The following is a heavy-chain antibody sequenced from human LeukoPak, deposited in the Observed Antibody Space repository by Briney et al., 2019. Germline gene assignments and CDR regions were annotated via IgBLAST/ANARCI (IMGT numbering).Heavy chain of an antibody. V-gene: IGHV1-3*01. Sequence: ASVKVSRKASGYTFTSYAMHWVRQAPGQRLEWMGWINAGNGNTKYSQKFQGRVTITRDTSASTAYMELSSLRSEDTAVYYCARGRAAAGSWDYYYGMDVWGQGTTVTVSS. CDR3: ARGRAAAGSWDYYYGMDV. CDR1: GYTFTSYA. D-gene: IGHD6-13*01. CDR2: INAGNGNT. J-gene: IGHJ6*02.